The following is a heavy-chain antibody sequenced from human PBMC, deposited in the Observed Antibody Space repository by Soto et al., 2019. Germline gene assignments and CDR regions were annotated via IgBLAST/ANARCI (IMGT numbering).Heavy chain of an antibody. D-gene: IGHD6-6*01. CDR2: IYPGDSDT. CDR3: ARQHGSSSQGYYYGMDV. V-gene: IGHV5-51*01. J-gene: IGHJ6*02. Sequence: PGAGLPISCQVSGYSFTSYWIGWVRQMSGKGLEWMGIIYPGDSDTRYSPSFQGQVTTSADKSISTAYLQWSSLKASDTAMYYCARQHGSSSQGYYYGMDVWGQGTTVTVSS. CDR1: GYSFTSYW.